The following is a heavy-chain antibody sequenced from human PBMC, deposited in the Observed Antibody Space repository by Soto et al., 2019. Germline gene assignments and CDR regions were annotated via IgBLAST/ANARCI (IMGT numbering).Heavy chain of an antibody. J-gene: IGHJ6*02. Sequence: GGSLRLSCAASGFTFSSYAMHWVRQAPGKGLEWVAVISYDGSNKYYADSVKGRFTISRDNSKNTLYLQMNSLRAEDTAVYYCARERITMVRGPWSPHYYYYYGMDVWGQGTTVTVSS. CDR3: ARERITMVRGPWSPHYYYYYGMDV. V-gene: IGHV3-30-3*01. CDR1: GFTFSSYA. CDR2: ISYDGSNK. D-gene: IGHD3-10*01.